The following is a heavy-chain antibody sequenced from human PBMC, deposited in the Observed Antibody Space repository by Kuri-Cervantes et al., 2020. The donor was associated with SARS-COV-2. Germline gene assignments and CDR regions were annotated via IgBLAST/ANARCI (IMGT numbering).Heavy chain of an antibody. D-gene: IGHD3-9*01. Sequence: SETLSLTCTVSGGSISSSSYYWGWIRQPPGKGLEWIGSIYYSGSTSYNPSLQSRVTISVDTSKNEFSLKLSSVTAADTAVYYCARQYYDILTGHYYFDYWGQGTLVTVSS. J-gene: IGHJ4*02. CDR1: GGSISSSSYY. CDR2: IYYSGST. CDR3: ARQYYDILTGHYYFDY. V-gene: IGHV4-39*01.